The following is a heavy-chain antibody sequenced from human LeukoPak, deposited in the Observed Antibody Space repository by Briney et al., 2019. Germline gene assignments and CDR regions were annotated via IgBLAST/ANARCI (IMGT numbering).Heavy chain of an antibody. V-gene: IGHV3-23*01. CDR1: GFTFSSYG. CDR3: AKDALLLWFGEGQNWFDP. J-gene: IGHJ5*02. CDR2: ISGSGVST. Sequence: GGTLRLSCAASGFTFSSYGMSWVRQAPGKGLEWLSAISGSGVSTYYADSVKGRFTIARDNSKNTLYLQMNSLRAEDTGVYYCAKDALLLWFGEGQNWFDPWGQGTLVTVSS. D-gene: IGHD3-10*01.